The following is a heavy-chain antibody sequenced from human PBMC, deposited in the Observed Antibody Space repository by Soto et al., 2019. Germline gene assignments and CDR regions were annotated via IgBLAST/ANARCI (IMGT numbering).Heavy chain of an antibody. V-gene: IGHV3-43*01. J-gene: IGHJ5*01. CDR1: GFKFDDYM. Sequence: GGSLRLSCEASGFKFDDYMMHWVRQAPGKGLEWISLISWDGGSIDYADSIKGRFTVSRDNSKTSLYLHMDSLTSDDTAIYFCAKEGNGGSSLDSWGQGTLVTVSS. CDR2: ISWDGGSI. D-gene: IGHD2-15*01. CDR3: AKEGNGGSSLDS.